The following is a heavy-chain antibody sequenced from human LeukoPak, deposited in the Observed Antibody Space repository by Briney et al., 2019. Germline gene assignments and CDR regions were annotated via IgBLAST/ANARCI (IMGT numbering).Heavy chain of an antibody. CDR2: ISSDANNK. CDR1: GFTFSSYV. V-gene: IGHV3-30*04. Sequence: GGSLRLSCAASGFTFSSYVMQWVRQAPGTGLEWVAVISSDANNKYYADSVKGRFTISRDNSKNTLYLQMNSLRVEDTAVYFCAREGPESSGYAGYFDYWGQGTLVTVSS. J-gene: IGHJ4*02. CDR3: AREGPESSGYAGYFDY. D-gene: IGHD3-22*01.